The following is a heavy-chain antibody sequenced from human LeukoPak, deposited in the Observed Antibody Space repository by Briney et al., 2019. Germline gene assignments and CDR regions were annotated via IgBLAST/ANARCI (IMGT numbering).Heavy chain of an antibody. J-gene: IGHJ4*02. D-gene: IGHD4/OR15-4a*01. V-gene: IGHV3-23*01. CDR1: GLTFSSYA. CDR3: AKDRSRAFDY. Sequence: PGGSLRLSCAASGLTFSSYAMSWVRRTPGKGLEWVSGISGSGGSTYYADSVKGRFTISRDNTKNTLHLQMNSLRDEDTAVYYCAKDRSRAFDYWGQGTPVTVSS. CDR2: ISGSGGST.